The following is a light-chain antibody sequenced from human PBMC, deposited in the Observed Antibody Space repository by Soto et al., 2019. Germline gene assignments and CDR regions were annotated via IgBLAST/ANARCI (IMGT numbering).Light chain of an antibody. V-gene: IGKV4-1*01. CDR1: RSVLSSSNNKNY. J-gene: IGKJ5*01. Sequence: DIVLTQPPDSLPVSLGERATINCKSSRSVLSSSNNKNYIAWYQQKSGQPPKLLIYWTSTRESGVPDRFRGSGSGTDFTLTISSLQAEDVAVYYCQQYYTSPTFGQGTRLEIK. CDR3: QQYYTSPT. CDR2: WTS.